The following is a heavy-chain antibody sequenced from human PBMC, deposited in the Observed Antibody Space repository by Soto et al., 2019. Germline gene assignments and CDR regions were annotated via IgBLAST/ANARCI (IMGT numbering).Heavy chain of an antibody. D-gene: IGHD3-3*02. V-gene: IGHV4-39*01. CDR2: VSHIGST. CDR3: SRIAFSGPRTGFDY. Sequence: PSETLSLTCSVSGGSISNSSYLWGWVRQPPGKGLQWIGSVSHIGSTNYNPSLKSRLTISVGTSKTQSSLRLDSVTAADTAVYYCSRIAFSGPRTGFDYWGQGILVTVSS. CDR1: GGSISNSSYL. J-gene: IGHJ4*02.